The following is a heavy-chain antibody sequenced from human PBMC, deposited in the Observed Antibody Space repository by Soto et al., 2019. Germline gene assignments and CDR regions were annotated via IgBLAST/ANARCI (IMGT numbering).Heavy chain of an antibody. Sequence: SETLSLTCTVSGGSISSGGYYWSWIRQHPGKGLEWIGYIYYSGSTYYNPSLKSRVTISVDTSKNQFSLKLSSVTAADTAVYYCARTYSSSWSYYFDYWGQGTLVTVSS. CDR1: GGSISSGGYY. V-gene: IGHV4-31*03. J-gene: IGHJ4*02. CDR2: IYYSGST. D-gene: IGHD6-13*01. CDR3: ARTYSSSWSYYFDY.